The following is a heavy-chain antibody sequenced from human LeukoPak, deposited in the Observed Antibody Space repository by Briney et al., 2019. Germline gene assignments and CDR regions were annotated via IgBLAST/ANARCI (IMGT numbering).Heavy chain of an antibody. J-gene: IGHJ4*02. V-gene: IGHV4-30-4*08. CDR1: GGSISSGDYY. Sequence: PSQTLSLTCIVSGGSISSGDYYWSWIRQPPGKGLEWIGYIYYSGSTYYNPSLKSRVTISVDTSKNQFSLKLSSVTAADTAVYYCARVGRRFGSLRGFDYWGQGTLVTVSS. D-gene: IGHD1-26*01. CDR3: ARVGRRFGSLRGFDY. CDR2: IYYSGST.